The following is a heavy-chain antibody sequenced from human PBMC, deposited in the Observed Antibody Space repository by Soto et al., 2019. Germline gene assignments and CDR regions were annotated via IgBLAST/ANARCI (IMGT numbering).Heavy chain of an antibody. J-gene: IGHJ4*02. CDR1: GFTFSDYD. D-gene: IGHD6-13*01. CDR3: VRMPISSNWYFAY. V-gene: IGHV3-48*03. Sequence: SLRLSCAASGFTFSDYDVNWVRQAPGKGLEWLSYISNSGSAVYYADSVKGRFTISRDNAKNSLYLQMNSLRAEDTAVYYCVRMPISSNWYFAYWGQGTLVTVSS. CDR2: ISNSGSAV.